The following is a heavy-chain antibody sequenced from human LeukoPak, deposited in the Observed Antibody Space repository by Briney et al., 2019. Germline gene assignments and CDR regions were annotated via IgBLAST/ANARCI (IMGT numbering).Heavy chain of an antibody. J-gene: IGHJ6*02. CDR3: ARDLAAAAPSGSYGIDV. D-gene: IGHD6-13*01. CDR1: GGSISSYY. V-gene: IGHV4-59*01. Sequence: SETLSLTCTVSGGSISSYYWSWIRQPPGKGLEWSGYIYYSGSTNYNPSLKSRVTISVDTSKNQISLKLSCVTAADTAVYYCARDLAAAAPSGSYGIDVWGQGTTVTVSS. CDR2: IYYSGST.